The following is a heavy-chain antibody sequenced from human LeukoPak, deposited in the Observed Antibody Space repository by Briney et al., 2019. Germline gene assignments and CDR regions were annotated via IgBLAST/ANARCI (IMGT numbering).Heavy chain of an antibody. V-gene: IGHV4-61*08. CDR2: IYYSGST. CDR3: ARDLGYGDPFDY. CDR1: GGSISSGGYY. D-gene: IGHD4-17*01. Sequence: PSETLSLTCTVSGGSISSGGYYWSWIRQPPGKGLEWIGYIYYSGSTTYTPSLQSRVTISVDRSKNQISLKLTSVTAADTAVYYCARDLGYGDPFDYWGQGTLVTVSS. J-gene: IGHJ4*02.